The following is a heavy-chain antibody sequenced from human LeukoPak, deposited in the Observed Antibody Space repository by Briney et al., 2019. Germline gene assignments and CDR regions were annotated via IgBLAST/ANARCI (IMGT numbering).Heavy chain of an antibody. J-gene: IGHJ4*02. V-gene: IGHV4-39*01. CDR2: IYYSGST. CDR1: GVSVTSTDYQ. D-gene: IGHD2-21*02. CDR3: ARVLGVVTAIDY. Sequence: PSETLSLTCTVSGVSVTSTDYQWGWIRQPPGKGLEWIGSIYYSGSTYYNPSLKSRVTISVDTSKNQFSLKLSSVTAADTAVYYCARVLGVVTAIDYWGQGTLVTVSS.